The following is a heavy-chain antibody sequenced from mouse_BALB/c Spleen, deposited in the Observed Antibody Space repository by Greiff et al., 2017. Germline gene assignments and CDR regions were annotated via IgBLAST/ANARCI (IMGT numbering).Heavy chain of an antibody. J-gene: IGHJ2*01. CDR3: ARLEDGNHLDY. Sequence: VQLQESGAELVRPGTSVKVSCKASGYAFTNYLIEWVKQRPGQGLEWIGVINPGSGGTNYNEKFKGKATLTADKSSSTAYMQLSSLTSDDSAVYFCARLEDGNHLDYWGQGTTLTVSS. CDR1: GYAFTNYL. D-gene: IGHD2-1*01. CDR2: INPGSGGT. V-gene: IGHV1-54*01.